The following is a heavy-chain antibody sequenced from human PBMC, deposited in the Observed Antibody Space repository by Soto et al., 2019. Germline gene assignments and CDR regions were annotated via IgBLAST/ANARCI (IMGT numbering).Heavy chain of an antibody. CDR1: GGTFSSYA. D-gene: IGHD3-3*01. V-gene: IGHV1-69*13. CDR3: ARSRSPVFYDFWSGYYSPDY. J-gene: IGHJ4*02. CDR2: IIPIFGTA. Sequence: SVKVSCKASGGTFSSYAISWVRQAPGQGLEWMGGIIPIFGTANYAQKFQGRVTITADESTSTAYMELSSLRSEDTAVYYCARSRSPVFYDFWSGYYSPDYWGQGTLVTVSS.